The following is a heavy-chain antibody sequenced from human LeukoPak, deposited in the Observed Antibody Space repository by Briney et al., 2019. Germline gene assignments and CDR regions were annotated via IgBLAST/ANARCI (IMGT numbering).Heavy chain of an antibody. V-gene: IGHV1-18*01. D-gene: IGHD3-10*01. CDR2: ISAYNGNT. CDR3: ARDLGSLLWFGELLYSYFDY. J-gene: IGHJ4*02. CDR1: GYTFTSYG. Sequence: APVKVSCTASGYTFTSYGIIWVRQAPGHGLKWMGWISAYNGNTNYAQKLQGRVTMTTDTSTSTAYMELRSLRSDDTAVYYCARDLGSLLWFGELLYSYFDYWGQGTLVTVSS.